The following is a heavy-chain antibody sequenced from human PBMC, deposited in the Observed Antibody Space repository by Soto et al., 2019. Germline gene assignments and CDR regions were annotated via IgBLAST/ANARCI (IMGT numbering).Heavy chain of an antibody. Sequence: SETLSLTCTVSGGSISSYYWSWSRQPPGKGLEWIGYIYYSGSTNYNPSLKSRVTISVDTSKNQFSLKLSSVTAADTAVYYCARDSVEMATTGDYYYYGMDVWGQGTTVTVSS. J-gene: IGHJ6*02. CDR3: ARDSVEMATTGDYYYYGMDV. V-gene: IGHV4-59*01. D-gene: IGHD5-12*01. CDR1: GGSISSYY. CDR2: IYYSGST.